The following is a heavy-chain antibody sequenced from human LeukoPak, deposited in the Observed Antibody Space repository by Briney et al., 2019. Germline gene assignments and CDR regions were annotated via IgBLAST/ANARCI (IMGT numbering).Heavy chain of an antibody. CDR3: ARDDFWSGYRLDDAFDI. Sequence: ASVKVSCKASGGTFSSYAISWVRQAPGQGLEWMGRIIPILGIANYAQKFQGRVTITADESTSTAYMELSSLRSEDTAVYYCARDDFWSGYRLDDAFDIWGQGTMVTVSS. J-gene: IGHJ3*02. D-gene: IGHD3-3*01. CDR1: GGTFSSYA. CDR2: IIPILGIA. V-gene: IGHV1-69*04.